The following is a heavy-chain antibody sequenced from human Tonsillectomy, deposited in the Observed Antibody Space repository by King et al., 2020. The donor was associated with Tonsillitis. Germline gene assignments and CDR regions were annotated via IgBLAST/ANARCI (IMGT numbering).Heavy chain of an antibody. CDR1: GFTFSTYW. Sequence: EVQLVESGGGLVLPGGSLRLSCVASGFTFSTYWMSWVRQAPGQGLEWVANIKQYGSEKYYVDSVKGRFTISRDNAKNSLYLQMNNLRAEDTAVYYCASYHDGSGSEDAFDIWGQGKMVTVSS. V-gene: IGHV3-7*03. J-gene: IGHJ3*02. CDR3: ASYHDGSGSEDAFDI. CDR2: IKQYGSEK. D-gene: IGHD3-22*01.